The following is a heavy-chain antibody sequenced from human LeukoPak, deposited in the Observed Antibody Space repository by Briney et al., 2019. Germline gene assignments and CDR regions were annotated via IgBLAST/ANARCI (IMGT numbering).Heavy chain of an antibody. CDR3: ERRWEQASFDV. CDR1: GGPISSSNW. V-gene: IGHV4-4*02. CDR2: IHHTGIT. D-gene: IGHD1-26*01. Sequence: SETLSLTCAVSGGPISSSNWWSWVRQPPGKGLEWIGEIHHTGITDYNPSLESRVSTSVDGSKNLFSLKLTSVTAADTAVYYCERRWEQASFDVWGPGTHVTVSS. J-gene: IGHJ3*01.